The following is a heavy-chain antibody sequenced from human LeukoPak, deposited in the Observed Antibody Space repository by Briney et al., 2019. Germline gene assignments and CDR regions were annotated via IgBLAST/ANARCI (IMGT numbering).Heavy chain of an antibody. CDR3: ARDRYCFNPSCYIGGRYGMDV. CDR1: GYTFNSSG. D-gene: IGHD2-15*01. Sequence: GASVKVSCKASGYTFNSSGVSWVRQAPGQGLEWMGWISAYNGDTKYALNIQDRVTLTTDTSTTTAYMELRSLRSDDTAVYYCARDRYCFNPSCYIGGRYGMDVWGQGATVAVSS. CDR2: ISAYNGDT. V-gene: IGHV1-18*01. J-gene: IGHJ6*02.